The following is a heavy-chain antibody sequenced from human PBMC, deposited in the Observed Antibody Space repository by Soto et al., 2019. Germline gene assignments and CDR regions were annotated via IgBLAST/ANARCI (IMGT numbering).Heavy chain of an antibody. CDR1: GYSFTNYW. J-gene: IGHJ6*02. V-gene: IGHV5-51*01. CDR3: ARPRSGSYRLDYYGMDV. CDR2: IYPGDSDT. D-gene: IGHD3-10*01. Sequence: GESLKISCKGSGYSFTNYWIAWVRQMPGKGLEWMGIIYPGDSDTRYSPSFQGQVTISADKSISTAYLQWRSLRASDTAMYYCARPRSGSYRLDYYGMDVWGQGTTVTVSS.